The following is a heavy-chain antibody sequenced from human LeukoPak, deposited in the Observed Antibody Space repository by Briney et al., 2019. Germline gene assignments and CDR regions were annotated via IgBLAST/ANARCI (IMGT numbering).Heavy chain of an antibody. CDR3: AKDPKPDYTDI. D-gene: IGHD4-11*01. CDR2: IRFDGGEK. Sequence: PGGSLRLSCAASGFTVSVYGMHGVRQAPGKGLEGVAFIRFDGGEKYYADSVKGGFTISRDSSKDTLYLQMNSLRVEDTAMYYCAKDPKPDYTDIWGQGTMVTVSS. J-gene: IGHJ3*02. CDR1: GFTVSVYG. V-gene: IGHV3-30*02.